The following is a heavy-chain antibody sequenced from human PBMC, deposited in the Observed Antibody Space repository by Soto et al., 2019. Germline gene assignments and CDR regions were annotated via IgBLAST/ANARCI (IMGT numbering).Heavy chain of an antibody. CDR1: GFTFSSYS. D-gene: IGHD3-3*01. CDR2: ISSSSSYI. J-gene: IGHJ4*02. CDR3: AGYDFWSGYSSFDY. Sequence: ESGGGLVKPGGSLRLSCAASGFTFSSYSMNWVRQAPGKGLEWVSSISSSSSYIYYADSVKGRFTISRDNAKNSLYLQMNSLRAEDTAVYYCAGYDFWSGYSSFDYWGQGTLVTVSS. V-gene: IGHV3-21*01.